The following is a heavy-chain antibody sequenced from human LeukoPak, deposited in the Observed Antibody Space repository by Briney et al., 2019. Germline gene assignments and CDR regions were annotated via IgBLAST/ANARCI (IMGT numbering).Heavy chain of an antibody. Sequence: SVKVSCKASGGTFSSYAISWVRQAPGQGLEWMGRIIPILGIANYAQKFQGRVTITADKSTSTAYMELSSPRSEDTAVYYCAREVIHDSSGYYGYWGQGTLVTVSS. CDR1: GGTFSSYA. CDR2: IIPILGIA. D-gene: IGHD3-22*01. CDR3: AREVIHDSSGYYGY. J-gene: IGHJ4*02. V-gene: IGHV1-69*04.